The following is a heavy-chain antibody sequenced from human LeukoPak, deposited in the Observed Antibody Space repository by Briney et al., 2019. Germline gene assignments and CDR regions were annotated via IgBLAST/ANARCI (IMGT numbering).Heavy chain of an antibody. D-gene: IGHD2-15*01. Sequence: GGSLRLSCAASGFTFSNYDMHWVRQAPGKGLEWVAVISYDGSNRYYADSVNGRFTISRDNSKNTLYLQMNSLRAEDTAVYYCANIPEEVVAATGTGHFDYWSQGTMVTVSS. CDR3: ANIPEEVVAATGTGHFDY. CDR2: ISYDGSNR. CDR1: GFTFSNYD. J-gene: IGHJ4*03. V-gene: IGHV3-30*18.